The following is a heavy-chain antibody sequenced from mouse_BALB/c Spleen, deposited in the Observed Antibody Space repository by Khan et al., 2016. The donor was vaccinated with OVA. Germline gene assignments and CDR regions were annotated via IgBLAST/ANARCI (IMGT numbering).Heavy chain of an antibody. J-gene: IGHJ2*02. V-gene: IGHV1-7*01. Sequence: QVRLQQSGAELAKPGASVKMSCKASGYTFTTYWMHWVKQRPGQGLEWIGYINPTSGYTDYNEKFKDRATLTEDKSSSTAYMQLSSLTSEDSAVYYCTSDRIDYWGQGTSLTVSS. CDR2: INPTSGYT. CDR3: TSDRIDY. CDR1: GYTFTTYW.